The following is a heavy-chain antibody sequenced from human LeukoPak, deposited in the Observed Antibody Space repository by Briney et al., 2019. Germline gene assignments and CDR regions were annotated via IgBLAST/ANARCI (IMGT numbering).Heavy chain of an antibody. J-gene: IGHJ4*02. CDR1: GYTFTSYD. Sequence: VNVSCKASGYTFTSYDINWVRQATGQGPEWMGWMNPSSGNTGYAQRFQGRVTMTRDTSINTAYLELSSLRSEDTAVYYCASHTYYYSSGSFAYWGQGTLVTVSS. V-gene: IGHV1-8*01. D-gene: IGHD3-10*01. CDR2: MNPSSGNT. CDR3: ASHTYYYSSGSFAY.